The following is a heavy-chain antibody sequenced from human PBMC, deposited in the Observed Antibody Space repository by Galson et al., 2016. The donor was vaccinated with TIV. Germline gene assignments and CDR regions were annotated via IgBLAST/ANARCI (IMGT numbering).Heavy chain of an antibody. V-gene: IGHV3-23*01. D-gene: IGHD3-22*01. CDR3: AKDVFLEKFYDSSTYYVEAFDM. J-gene: IGHJ3*02. CDR2: ISGNGDST. Sequence: SLRLSCAASRFTFSSHVMAWVRQAPGRGLEWVSDISGNGDSTFYEVSVWGRFTISRDNSKNRLYLEMNSLRAEDTAVYYCAKDVFLEKFYDSSTYYVEAFDMWGQGTRVTVSS. CDR1: RFTFSSHV.